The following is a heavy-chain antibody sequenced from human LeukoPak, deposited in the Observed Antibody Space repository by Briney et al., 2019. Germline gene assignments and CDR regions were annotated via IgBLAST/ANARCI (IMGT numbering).Heavy chain of an antibody. Sequence: PSETLSLTCTVSGGSISSYYWSWIRQPPGKGLEWIGYIYYSGSTNYKSSLKSRVTISVDTSKNQFSLKLSSVTAADTAVYYCTSSMVRGVITRPYYFDYWGQGTLVTVSS. CDR1: GGSISSYY. J-gene: IGHJ4*02. V-gene: IGHV4-59*01. CDR3: TSSMVRGVITRPYYFDY. D-gene: IGHD3-10*01. CDR2: IYYSGST.